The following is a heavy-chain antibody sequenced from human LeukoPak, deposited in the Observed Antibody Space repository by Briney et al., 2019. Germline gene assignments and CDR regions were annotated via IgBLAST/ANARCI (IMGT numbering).Heavy chain of an antibody. D-gene: IGHD2-21*01. J-gene: IGHJ6*02. CDR3: ANTDSSDSNLNNYYYGMDV. CDR1: GYTFTSYG. V-gene: IGHV1-69*13. CDR2: IIPIFGTA. Sequence: GASVKVSCKASGYTFTSYGISWVRQAPGQGLEWMGGIIPIFGTANYAQKFQGRVTITADESTSTAYMELSSLRSEDTAVYYCANTDSSDSNLNNYYYGMDVWGQGTTVTVSS.